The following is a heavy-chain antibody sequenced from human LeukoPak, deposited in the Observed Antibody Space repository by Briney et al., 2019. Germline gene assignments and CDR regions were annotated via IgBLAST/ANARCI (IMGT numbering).Heavy chain of an antibody. J-gene: IGHJ4*02. V-gene: IGHV4-34*01. D-gene: IGHD3-3*01. CDR2: INHSGIT. CDR1: GGSFSGYH. Sequence: SETLSLTCAVYGGSFSGYHWTWLRQPPGKGLEWIGKINHSGITNYNPSLKSRVTISVDTSKNQFSLKLSSVTAADTAVYYCARVPPLSYDFGSDYQPVAYWVQGTLLSVSS. CDR3: ARVPPLSYDFGSDYQPVAY.